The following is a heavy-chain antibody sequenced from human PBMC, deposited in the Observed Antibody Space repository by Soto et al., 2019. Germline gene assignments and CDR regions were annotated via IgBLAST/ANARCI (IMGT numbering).Heavy chain of an antibody. V-gene: IGHV4-31*03. Sequence: PSETLSLTCTVSGGSINSGGYYWSWIRQHPGKGLEWIGYIYYSGTTYYNPSLKSRVTISAQSSKNQFSLELSSVTAADTAVYYCARGLFSETSYSGGWYYFDNWSQGTLVTVSS. CDR3: ARGLFSETSYSGGWYYFDN. CDR2: IYYSGTT. J-gene: IGHJ4*02. CDR1: GGSINSGGYY. D-gene: IGHD3-10*01.